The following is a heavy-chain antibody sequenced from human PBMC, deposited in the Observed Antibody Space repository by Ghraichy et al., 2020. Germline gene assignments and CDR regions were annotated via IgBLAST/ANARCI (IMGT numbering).Heavy chain of an antibody. CDR3: ARRPAGSHFGAFDI. Sequence: SETLSLTCTVSGVSVSSDRYYWGWIRQPPGKWLEWVGSIYFGGNTYYNPSLTSRVTMDTSKNQFSLKLTSVTASDTAVYYCARRPAGSHFGAFDIWGQGTMVTVSS. J-gene: IGHJ3*02. V-gene: IGHV4-39*01. CDR1: GVSVSSDRYY. CDR2: IYFGGNT. D-gene: IGHD1-26*01.